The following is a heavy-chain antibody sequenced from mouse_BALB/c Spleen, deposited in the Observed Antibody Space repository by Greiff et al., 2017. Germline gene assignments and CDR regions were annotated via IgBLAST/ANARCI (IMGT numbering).Heavy chain of an antibody. D-gene: IGHD1-1*01. Sequence: VQLQQSGAELMKPGASVKISCKATGYTFSSYWIEWVKQRPGHGLEWIGEILPGSGSTNYNEKFKGKATFTADTSSNTAYMQLSSLTSEDSAVYYCARTDGTTGFAYWGQGTLVTVSA. CDR3: ARTDGTTGFAY. CDR1: GYTFSSYW. CDR2: ILPGSGST. V-gene: IGHV1-9*01. J-gene: IGHJ3*01.